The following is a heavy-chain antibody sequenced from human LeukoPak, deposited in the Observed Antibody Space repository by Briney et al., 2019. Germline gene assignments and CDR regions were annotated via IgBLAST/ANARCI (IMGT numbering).Heavy chain of an antibody. CDR1: GGSFSGYY. J-gene: IGHJ4*02. CDR2: INHSGST. D-gene: IGHD3-3*01. Sequence: SETLSLTCAVYGGSFSGYYRSWIRQPPGKGLEWIGEINHSGSTNYNPSLKSRVTISVDTSKNQFSLKLSSVTAADTAVYYCARDDPYDFLDYWGQGTLVTVSS. CDR3: ARDDPYDFLDY. V-gene: IGHV4-34*01.